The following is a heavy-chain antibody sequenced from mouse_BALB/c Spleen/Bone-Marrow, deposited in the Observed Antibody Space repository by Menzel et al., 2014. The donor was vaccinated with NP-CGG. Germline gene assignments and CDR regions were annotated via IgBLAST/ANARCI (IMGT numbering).Heavy chain of an antibody. Sequence: EVKLVESGGGLVQPGESLKLSCEPNEYEFPSHDMSWVRKTPEKRLELVAAINSDGGSTYYPDTMERRFIISRDNTKKTLYLQMSSLRSEDTALYYCARHNYRYDDYAMDYWGQGTSVTVSS. V-gene: IGHV5-2*01. CDR3: ARHNYRYDDYAMDY. J-gene: IGHJ4*01. CDR1: EYEFPSHD. D-gene: IGHD2-14*01. CDR2: INSDGGST.